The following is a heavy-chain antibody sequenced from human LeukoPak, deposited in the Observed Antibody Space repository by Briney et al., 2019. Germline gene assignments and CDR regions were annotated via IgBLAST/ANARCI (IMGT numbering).Heavy chain of an antibody. V-gene: IGHV1-69*04. D-gene: IGHD2-2*01. J-gene: IGHJ4*02. CDR1: GGTFSSYA. CDR3: ARYCSSVTCRGDYFDN. CDR2: IIPILGIA. Sequence: ASVKVSCKASGGTFSSYAISWVRQAPGQGLEWMGRIIPILGIANYAQKFQGRVTITADKSTSTAYMELSSLRSEDTAVYYCARYCSSVTCRGDYFDNWGQGTLVTVSS.